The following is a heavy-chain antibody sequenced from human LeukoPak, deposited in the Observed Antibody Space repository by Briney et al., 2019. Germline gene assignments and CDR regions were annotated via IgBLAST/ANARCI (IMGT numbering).Heavy chain of an antibody. V-gene: IGHV4-39*07. CDR3: ARDQGRWLVRTFDY. CDR2: IYYSGST. D-gene: IGHD6-19*01. J-gene: IGHJ4*02. CDR1: DGSISSSSYY. Sequence: SETLSLTCTVSDGSISSSSYYWGWILQPPGKGMEWIGNIYYSGSTYYNPSLKSRVTISVDTSKNQFSLKLSSVTAADTAVYYCARDQGRWLVRTFDYWGQGTLVTVSS.